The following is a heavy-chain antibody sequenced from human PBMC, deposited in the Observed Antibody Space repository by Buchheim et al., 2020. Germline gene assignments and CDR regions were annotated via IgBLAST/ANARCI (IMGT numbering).Heavy chain of an antibody. V-gene: IGHV3-74*03. CDR1: GFSFSNSW. J-gene: IGHJ6*02. CDR2: INSDGSTT. Sequence: EVQLVESGGGLVQPGGSLRLSCAASGFSFSNSWMHWVRQAPGKGLVWVSHINSDGSTTTYADSVKGRFTISRDNPKNTVYLQMNSLRVEDTAVYYCARDRSYAMDVWGQGTT. CDR3: ARDRSYAMDV.